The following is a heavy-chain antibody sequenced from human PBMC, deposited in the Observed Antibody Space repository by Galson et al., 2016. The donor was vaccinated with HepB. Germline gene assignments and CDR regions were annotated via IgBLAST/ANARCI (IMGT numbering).Heavy chain of an antibody. D-gene: IGHD5-12*01. J-gene: IGHJ6*01. V-gene: IGHV3-49*04. Sequence: SLRLSCADSGFTLGDYALNWVRQAPGKGLEWVGYIRTKTYGVTPEYAASVGGRFAITRDDSESIAYLQMNSLKTEDPGVYYCTRVGYNHGWNYYYGFDVWGQGTTVTVSS. CDR2: IRTKTYGVTP. CDR3: TRVGYNHGWNYYYGFDV. CDR1: GFTLGDYA.